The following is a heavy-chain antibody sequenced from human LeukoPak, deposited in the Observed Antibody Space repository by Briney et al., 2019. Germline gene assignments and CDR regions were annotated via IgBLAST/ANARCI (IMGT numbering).Heavy chain of an antibody. D-gene: IGHD6-6*01. Sequence: PGGSLRLSCAVTGFTFSSWARSWVRQAPGKGLEWVSAISGSGGSTYYAGSVKGRFTISRDNSKNTLFLQMNSLRAEDTAVYYCAKGTYSRSPSCLWGQGTLVTVSS. CDR3: AKGTYSRSPSCL. V-gene: IGHV3-23*01. J-gene: IGHJ4*02. CDR2: ISGSGGST. CDR1: GFTFSSWA.